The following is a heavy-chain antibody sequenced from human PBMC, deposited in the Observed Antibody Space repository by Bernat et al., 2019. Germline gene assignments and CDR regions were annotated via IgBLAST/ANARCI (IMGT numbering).Heavy chain of an antibody. CDR3: AKGLLHGKDYYFDY. D-gene: IGHD2-21*02. CDR1: GFTFSSYG. V-gene: IGHV3-30*02. J-gene: IGHJ4*02. CDR2: IWYDGSNK. Sequence: QVQLVESGGGVVQPGGSLRLSCAASGFTFSSYGMHWVRQAPGKGLEWVAFIWYDGSNKYYADSVKGRFTISRDNSKNTLYLQMNSLRAEDTGIYYCAKGLLHGKDYYFDYGGQGTLVTVSS.